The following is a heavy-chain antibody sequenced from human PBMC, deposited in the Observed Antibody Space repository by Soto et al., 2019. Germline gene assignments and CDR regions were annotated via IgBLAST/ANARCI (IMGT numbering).Heavy chain of an antibody. J-gene: IGHJ4*02. CDR2: IIPIFGTA. V-gene: IGHV1-69*13. Sequence: ASVKVSCKASGGTFSSYAISWVRQAPGQGLEWMGGIIPIFGTANYAQKFQGRVTITADESMSTAYMELSSLRSEDTAVYYCARLVKDTAMVDYWGQGTLVTVSS. CDR3: ARLVKDTAMVDY. D-gene: IGHD5-18*01. CDR1: GGTFSSYA.